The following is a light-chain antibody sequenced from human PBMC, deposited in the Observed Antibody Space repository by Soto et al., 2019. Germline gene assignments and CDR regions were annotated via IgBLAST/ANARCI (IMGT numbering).Light chain of an antibody. J-gene: IGKJ2*01. V-gene: IGKV3-11*01. CDR3: QQRSNWPPRYT. CDR2: DAS. Sequence: EIVLTQSPATLSLSPGERATLSCRASQSVSSYLAWYQQKPGQAPRLLIYDASNRATGIPARFSGSGSGPDFTLTISSLEPEDFAVYYGQQRSNWPPRYTFGQGNKLEIK. CDR1: QSVSSY.